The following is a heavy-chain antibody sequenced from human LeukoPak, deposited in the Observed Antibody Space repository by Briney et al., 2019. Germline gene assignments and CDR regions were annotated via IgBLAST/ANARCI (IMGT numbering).Heavy chain of an antibody. CDR3: ARGTRYFDWYDGANWFDP. CDR2: IYPGDSDT. J-gene: IGHJ5*02. Sequence: GESLKISCKGSGYSFTSYWIGWVRQMPGKGLEWMGIIYPGDSDTRYIPSFQGQVTISADKSISTAYLQWSSLKASDTATYYCARGTRYFDWYDGANWFDPWGQGTLVTVSS. V-gene: IGHV5-51*01. CDR1: GYSFTSYW. D-gene: IGHD3-9*01.